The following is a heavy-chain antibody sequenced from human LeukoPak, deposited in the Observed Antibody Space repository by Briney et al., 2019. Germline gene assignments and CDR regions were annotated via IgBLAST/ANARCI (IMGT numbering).Heavy chain of an antibody. V-gene: IGHV3-23*01. CDR1: GFTFSTYG. Sequence: PGGTLRLSCAASGFTFSTYGMTWVRQAPGKGLEWVSAISGSAATTFYADSVKGRFTISRDNSKNTLYVQMDSLRAEDTAVYYCAKRGYTYGGHFDYWGQGALVTVSS. CDR2: ISGSAATT. CDR3: AKRGYTYGGHFDY. J-gene: IGHJ4*02. D-gene: IGHD5-18*01.